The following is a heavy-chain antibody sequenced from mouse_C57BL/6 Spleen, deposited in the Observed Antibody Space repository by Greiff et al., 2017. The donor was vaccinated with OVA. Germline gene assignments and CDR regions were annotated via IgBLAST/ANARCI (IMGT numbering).Heavy chain of an antibody. CDR3: GREGYDYGYFDY. V-gene: IGHV1-54*01. CDR2: INPGSGGT. CDR1: GYAFTNYL. D-gene: IGHD2-4*01. J-gene: IGHJ2*01. Sequence: QVQLQQSGAELVRPGTSVKVSCKASGYAFTNYLIEWVKQRPGQGLEWIGVINPGSGGTNYNEKFKGKATLTADKSSSTAYMQLSSLTSEDSAVYVCGREGYDYGYFDYWGQGTTLTVSS.